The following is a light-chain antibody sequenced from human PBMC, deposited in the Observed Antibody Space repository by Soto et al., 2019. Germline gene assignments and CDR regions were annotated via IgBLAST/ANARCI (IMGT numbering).Light chain of an antibody. J-gene: IGKJ5*01. CDR3: QQRHMWPIT. Sequence: PGGRAPLSCRASQSVRGLLXXYXQKXGXXXRXXXYDAYNRATGIPPRFSGSGSGTDFTLTISSLEPEDSAVYYCQQRHMWPITFGQGTRLEIK. CDR2: DAY. CDR1: QSVRGL. V-gene: IGKV3-11*01.